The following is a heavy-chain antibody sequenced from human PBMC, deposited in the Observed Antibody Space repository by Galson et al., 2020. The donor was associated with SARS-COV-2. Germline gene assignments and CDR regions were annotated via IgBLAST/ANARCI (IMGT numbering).Heavy chain of an antibody. Sequence: GGSLRLSCAASGFTFSGCAMHWVRQASGKGLEWVGRIRSKTNSYATAYAASVKGRFTISRDDSKNTAYLQMNSLKTEDTAVYYCARINPSRGSYYDAFDIWGQGAMVTVSS. CDR2: IRSKTNSYAT. J-gene: IGHJ3*02. V-gene: IGHV3-73*01. CDR1: GFTFSGCA. CDR3: ARINPSRGSYYDAFDI. D-gene: IGHD3-10*01.